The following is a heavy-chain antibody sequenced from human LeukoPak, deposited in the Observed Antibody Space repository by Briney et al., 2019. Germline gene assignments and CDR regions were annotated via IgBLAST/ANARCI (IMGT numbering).Heavy chain of an antibody. D-gene: IGHD3-22*01. J-gene: IGHJ4*02. V-gene: IGHV4-59*01. CDR3: ARGLRTMIVRALDY. CDR1: AGSISSYY. Sequence: SETLSLTCTVSAGSISSYYWSWIRQPPGKGLEWIGYIYYSGSTNYNPSLKSRVTISVDTSKNQFSLKLSSVTAADTAVYYCARGLRTMIVRALDYWGQGTLVTVSS. CDR2: IYYSGST.